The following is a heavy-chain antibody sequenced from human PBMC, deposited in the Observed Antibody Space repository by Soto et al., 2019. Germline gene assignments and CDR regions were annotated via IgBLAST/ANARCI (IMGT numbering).Heavy chain of an antibody. CDR1: GFTCSTFA. D-gene: IGHD6-19*01. Sequence: QVQLVESGGGVVQPGRSLRLSCAASGFTCSTFAMHWVRQAPGKGLEWVALISNDGITKYYAESVKGRFTISRDNSKNTLYLEMDSLRTEDTAVYYAYSSGWWGQGTRVTVSS. CDR3: YSSGW. J-gene: IGHJ4*02. V-gene: IGHV3-30*03. CDR2: ISNDGITK.